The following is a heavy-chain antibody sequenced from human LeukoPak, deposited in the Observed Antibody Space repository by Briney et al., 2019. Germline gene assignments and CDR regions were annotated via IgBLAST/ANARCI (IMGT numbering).Heavy chain of an antibody. V-gene: IGHV1-69*05. CDR3: ATGSAAAIIDYFDY. D-gene: IGHD2-2*02. J-gene: IGHJ4*02. CDR1: GGTFSSYA. Sequence: TVKVSCKASGGTFSSYAISWVRQAPGQGLEWMGGIIPIFGTANYAQKFQGRVTITTDESTSTAYMELSSLRSEDTAVYYCATGSAAAIIDYFDYWGQGTLVTVSS. CDR2: IIPIFGTA.